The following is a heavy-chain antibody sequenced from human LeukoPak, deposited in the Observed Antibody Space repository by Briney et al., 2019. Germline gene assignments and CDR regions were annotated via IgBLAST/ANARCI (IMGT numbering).Heavy chain of an antibody. CDR3: ATDGASGSSWFDY. CDR1: GGTFSSYA. Sequence: GASVKVSCKASGGTFSSYAISWVRQAPGQGLEWMGGIIPIFGTANYAQKFQGRVTITADESTSTAYMELSSLRSEDTAVYYCATDGASGSSWFDYWGQGTLVTVSS. J-gene: IGHJ4*02. D-gene: IGHD6-13*01. CDR2: IIPIFGTA. V-gene: IGHV1-69*13.